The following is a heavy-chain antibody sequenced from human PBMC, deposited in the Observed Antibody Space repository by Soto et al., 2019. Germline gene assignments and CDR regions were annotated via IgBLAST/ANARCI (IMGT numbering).Heavy chain of an antibody. CDR3: ASGVKYGAYSGWFDP. Sequence: QVQLVQSGAEVKKPGASVKVSCKASGNTFTNYDINWVRQATGQGLEYLGWMNPNSGDTAYVQKFQGSGPMTWDTSITTAYMELRSRRSEDTAVYFCASGVKYGAYSGWFDPWGQGTLVTVSS. D-gene: IGHD4-17*01. J-gene: IGHJ5*02. CDR1: GNTFTNYD. V-gene: IGHV1-8*01. CDR2: MNPNSGDT.